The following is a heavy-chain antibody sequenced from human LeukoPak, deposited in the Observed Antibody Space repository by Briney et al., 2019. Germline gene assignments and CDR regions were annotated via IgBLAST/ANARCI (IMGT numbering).Heavy chain of an antibody. J-gene: IGHJ4*02. D-gene: IGHD2-8*01. V-gene: IGHV3-53*01. CDR3: ARSLQW. CDR1: GFTVSSNY. CDR2: IYSGGRT. Sequence: PGRSLRLSCAASGFTVSSNYMSWVRQAPGKGLEWVSVIYSGGRTYHADSVKGRFTISRDNSKNTVYLQMNSLRAEDTAVYYCARSLQWWGRGTLVTVSS.